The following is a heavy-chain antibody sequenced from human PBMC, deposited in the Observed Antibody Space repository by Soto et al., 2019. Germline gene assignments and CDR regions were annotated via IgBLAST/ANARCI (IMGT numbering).Heavy chain of an antibody. D-gene: IGHD3-16*01. V-gene: IGHV3-9*01. Sequence: EVRLVESGGGSVQTGMSLRLSCVGSAFNIPDRAMHWVRQAPGTGLEGVSGIYWNSATIDYADSVKGRFTISRDNAKNSLYLQMNSLKTEDTAFYYCIREMDAGGLDNWGQGTLVTVSS. CDR2: IYWNSATI. CDR3: IREMDAGGLDN. J-gene: IGHJ4*02. CDR1: AFNIPDRA.